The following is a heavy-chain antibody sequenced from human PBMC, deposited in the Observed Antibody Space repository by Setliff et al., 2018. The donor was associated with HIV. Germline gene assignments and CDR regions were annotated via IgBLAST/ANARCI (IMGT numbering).Heavy chain of an antibody. CDR2: VNTVGGGA. Sequence: ASVKVSCKTSGYTFTNYYMHWMRQAPGQGLEWMGVVNTVGGGASYAQKFQGRVTMTGDTSTNTLYMELSSLRSEDTAVYYCARGWEGGMDYWGQGTTVTVSS. CDR3: ARGWEGGMDY. J-gene: IGHJ6*02. CDR1: GYTFTNYY. V-gene: IGHV1-46*01. D-gene: IGHD1-26*01.